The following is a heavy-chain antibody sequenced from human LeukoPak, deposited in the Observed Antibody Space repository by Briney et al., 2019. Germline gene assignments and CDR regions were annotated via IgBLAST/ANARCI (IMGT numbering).Heavy chain of an antibody. Sequence: PGGSLRLSCAPSGFTFSSYAMSWVRQAPGKGLEWVSYISSSSSTIYYADSVKGRFTISRDNAKNSLYLQMNSLRAEDTAVYYCARAGPYSGSYKDMGHAFDIWGQGTMVTVSS. V-gene: IGHV3-48*04. CDR1: GFTFSSYA. D-gene: IGHD1-26*01. J-gene: IGHJ3*02. CDR3: ARAGPYSGSYKDMGHAFDI. CDR2: ISSSSSTI.